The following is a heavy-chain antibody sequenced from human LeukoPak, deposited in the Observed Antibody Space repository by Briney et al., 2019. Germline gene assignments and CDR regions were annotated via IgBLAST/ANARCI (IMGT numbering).Heavy chain of an antibody. Sequence: ASVNVTCKTSGYTFTNYVIGSVRQAPGQGLEWMGWISAYTGDTHYVQKFHDRVTMTIDTSTNTAYMQLTTLTSDDTAVYYCARGLGLRLRPSRFDPWGQGTLVTVSS. V-gene: IGHV1-18*01. CDR2: ISAYTGDT. CDR1: GYTFTNYV. D-gene: IGHD2-21*02. J-gene: IGHJ5*02. CDR3: ARGLGLRLRPSRFDP.